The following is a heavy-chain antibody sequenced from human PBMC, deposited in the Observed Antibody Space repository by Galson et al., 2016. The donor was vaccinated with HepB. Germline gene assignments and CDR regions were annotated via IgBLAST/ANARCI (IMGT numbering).Heavy chain of an antibody. D-gene: IGHD3-22*01. V-gene: IGHV3-30*18. CDR2: ISFDGSNK. Sequence: SLRLSCAASGFTFSNYGMHWVRQAPGKGLEWVAAISFDGSNKYYEDSVKSRFTVSRDNSQNTPYLQMNSLRAEDTAVYNCAKERYYDSSGYYDNSVDYWGQGTRVTVSS. J-gene: IGHJ4*02. CDR1: GFTFSNYG. CDR3: AKERYYDSSGYYDNSVDY.